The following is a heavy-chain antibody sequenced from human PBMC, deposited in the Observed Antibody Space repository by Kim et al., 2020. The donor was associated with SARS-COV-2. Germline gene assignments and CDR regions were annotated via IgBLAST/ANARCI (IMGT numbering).Heavy chain of an antibody. CDR3: ARGSQEYYNWNSVTGVYYYYYYMDV. D-gene: IGHD1-7*01. Sequence: ASVKVSCKASGYTFTSYDINWVRQATGQGLEWMGWMNPNSGNTGYAQKFQGRVTMTRNTSISTAYMELSSLRSEDTAVYYCARGSQEYYNWNSVTGVYYYYYYMDVWGKGTAVTVSS. V-gene: IGHV1-8*01. J-gene: IGHJ6*03. CDR1: GYTFTSYD. CDR2: MNPNSGNT.